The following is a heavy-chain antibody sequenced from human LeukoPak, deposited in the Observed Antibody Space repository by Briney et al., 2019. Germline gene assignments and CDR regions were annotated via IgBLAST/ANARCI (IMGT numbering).Heavy chain of an antibody. V-gene: IGHV1-18*01. CDR3: ARTCSSSSCYMVH. D-gene: IGHD2-2*02. Sequence: ASVKVSCKASGYTFANFGITWVRQAPGQGLEWIGWISVYNGNTNYAQNLQGRVTLTTDTSTSTAYMELRSLRSDDTALYYCARTCSSSSCYMVHWGQGTLVTVSS. CDR2: ISVYNGNT. CDR1: GYTFANFG. J-gene: IGHJ4*02.